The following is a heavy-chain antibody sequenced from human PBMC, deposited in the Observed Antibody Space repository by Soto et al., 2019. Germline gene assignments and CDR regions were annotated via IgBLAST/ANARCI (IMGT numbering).Heavy chain of an antibody. CDR1: GGSFSGYY. Sequence: TSETLSLTCAVYGGSFSGYYWSWIRQPPGEGLEWIGEINHSGSTNYNPSLKSRVTISVDTSKNQFSLKLSSVTAADTAVYYCARAGRSYYGSGRLRNWFDPWGQGTLVTVSS. CDR3: ARAGRSYYGSGRLRNWFDP. CDR2: INHSGST. J-gene: IGHJ5*02. D-gene: IGHD3-10*01. V-gene: IGHV4-34*01.